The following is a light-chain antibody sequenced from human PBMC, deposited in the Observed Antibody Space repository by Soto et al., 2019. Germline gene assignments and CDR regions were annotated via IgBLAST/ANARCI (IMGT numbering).Light chain of an antibody. CDR2: VNSDGSH. J-gene: IGLJ3*02. CDR3: QTWANDIQV. Sequence: QLVLTQSPSASASLGASVKLNCTLTSGHSTYSIAWHHLQPDKGPRYLMKVNSDGSHSKGDGLPDRFSGSSSGTERYLTIARLQSEEEADSSCQTWANDIQVFGGGTKLTVL. CDR1: SGHSTYS. V-gene: IGLV4-69*01.